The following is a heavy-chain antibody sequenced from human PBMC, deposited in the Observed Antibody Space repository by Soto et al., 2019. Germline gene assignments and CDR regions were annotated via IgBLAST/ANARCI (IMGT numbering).Heavy chain of an antibody. D-gene: IGHD2-2*01. CDR2: ISAYNGNT. CDR3: ARVPRQYCSSTRCHQRFDY. Sequence: QVQLVQSGAEVKKPGASVKVSCKASGYTFTSYGISWVRQAPGQGLEWMGWISAYNGNTNYAQKLQGRVTMTTDTSTSTAYMELRSLRSDDTAVYYCARVPRQYCSSTRCHQRFDYWGQGTLVTVSS. V-gene: IGHV1-18*01. J-gene: IGHJ4*02. CDR1: GYTFTSYG.